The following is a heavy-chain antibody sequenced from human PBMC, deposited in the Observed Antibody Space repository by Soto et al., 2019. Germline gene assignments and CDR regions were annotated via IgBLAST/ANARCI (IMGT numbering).Heavy chain of an antibody. CDR2: IYYSGST. CDR3: ASTHYDFWSGYGSYWFDP. Sequence: PSETLSLTCTVSGGSISSYYWSWIRQPPGKGLEWIGYIYYSGSTNYNPSLKSRVTISVDTSKNQFSLKLSSVTAADTAVYYCASTHYDFWSGYGSYWFDPWGQGTPVTVSS. D-gene: IGHD3-3*01. CDR1: GGSISSYY. V-gene: IGHV4-59*01. J-gene: IGHJ5*02.